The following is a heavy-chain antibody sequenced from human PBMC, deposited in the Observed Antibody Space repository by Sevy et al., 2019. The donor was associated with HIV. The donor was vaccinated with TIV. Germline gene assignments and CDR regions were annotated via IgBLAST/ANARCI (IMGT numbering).Heavy chain of an antibody. J-gene: IGHJ4*02. CDR1: GGSFSGYY. CDR3: ARIAFVTVVNRHYFDY. D-gene: IGHD3-16*02. Sequence: SETLSLTCAVYGGSFSGYYWSWIRQPPGKGLEWIGEINHSGSTNYNPSLKSRVTISVDTSKNQFSLKLSSVTAADTAVYYCARIAFVTVVNRHYFDYWGQGTLVTVSS. CDR2: INHSGST. V-gene: IGHV4-34*01.